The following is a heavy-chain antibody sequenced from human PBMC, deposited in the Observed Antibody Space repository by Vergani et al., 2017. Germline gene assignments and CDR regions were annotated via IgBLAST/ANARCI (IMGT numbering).Heavy chain of an antibody. CDR3: VRDRGLXAGGRCYTEAWDY. V-gene: IGHV3-30-3*01. J-gene: IGHJ4*02. D-gene: IGHD2-2*02. CDR2: ISFDGTNE. CDR1: GFALNRHA. Sequence: QVQLVESGGGVVQPGTSLSLSCVVSGFALNRHAMYWVRQAPGKGLEWVVGISFDGTNEYYPDLVKGRFTISRDIAKNTLYLQVRSLSLEDTGVYHCVRDRGLXAGGRCYTEAWDYWGQGTPVTVSS.